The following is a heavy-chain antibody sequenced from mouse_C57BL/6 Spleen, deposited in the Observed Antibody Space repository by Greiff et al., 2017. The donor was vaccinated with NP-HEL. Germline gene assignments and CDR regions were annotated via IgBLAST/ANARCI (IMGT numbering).Heavy chain of an antibody. Sequence: QVHVKQPGTELVKPGASVKLSCKASGYTFTSYWMHWVKQRPGQGLEWIGNINPSNGGTNYNEKFKSKATLTVDKSSSTAYMQLSSLTSEDSAVYYCARSPLYYGYGGFAYWGQGTLVTVSA. J-gene: IGHJ3*01. D-gene: IGHD2-2*01. CDR1: GYTFTSYW. CDR2: INPSNGGT. V-gene: IGHV1-53*01. CDR3: ARSPLYYGYGGFAY.